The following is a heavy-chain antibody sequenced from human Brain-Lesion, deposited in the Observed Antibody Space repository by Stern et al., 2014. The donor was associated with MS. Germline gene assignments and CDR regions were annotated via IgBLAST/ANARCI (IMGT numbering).Heavy chain of an antibody. CDR2: INPNPGGP. CDR3: ARDQRGITIFGVVTDYYYLGMDV. Sequence: QVQLVQSGAEVKKPGASVKVSCKTSGYIFTGYYIHWVRQAPGQGLEWMAWINPNPGGPKYAQKFQGRGTMSRDTSISTAYVELSSLTSDDTAVYYCARDQRGITIFGVVTDYYYLGMDVWGQGTTVTVSS. V-gene: IGHV1-2*02. D-gene: IGHD3-3*01. J-gene: IGHJ6*02. CDR1: GYIFTGYY.